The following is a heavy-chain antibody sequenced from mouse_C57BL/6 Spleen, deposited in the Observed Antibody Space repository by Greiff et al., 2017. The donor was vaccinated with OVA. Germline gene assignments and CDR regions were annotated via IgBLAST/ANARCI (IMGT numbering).Heavy chain of an antibody. D-gene: IGHD2-3*01. CDR2: IYPGSGSI. CDR3: ARHEDDCYYVSWFAY. Sequence: VQLQQSGAELVKPGASVKLSCKASGYTFTEYTIHLVKQRPGQGLEWIGWIYPGSGSIKYNEKFKDKATLTADKSSSTVNMELSRLTSEDSAVSFCARHEDDCYYVSWFAYWGQGTLVTVSA. CDR1: GYTFTEYT. V-gene: IGHV1-62-2*01. J-gene: IGHJ3*01.